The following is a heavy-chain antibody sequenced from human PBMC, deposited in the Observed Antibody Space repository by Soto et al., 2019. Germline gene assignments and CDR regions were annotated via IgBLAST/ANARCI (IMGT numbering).Heavy chain of an antibody. J-gene: IGHJ4*02. Sequence: QVQLVESGGGVVQPGRSLRLSCAASGFTFSSYGMHWVRQAPGKGLEWVAVISYDGSNKYYADSVKGRFTISRDNSKNTLCLQMNSLRAEDTVVYYCAKDRGDGYNLYYFDYWGQGTLVTVSS. CDR3: AKDRGDGYNLYYFDY. CDR2: ISYDGSNK. CDR1: GFTFSSYG. V-gene: IGHV3-30*18. D-gene: IGHD5-12*01.